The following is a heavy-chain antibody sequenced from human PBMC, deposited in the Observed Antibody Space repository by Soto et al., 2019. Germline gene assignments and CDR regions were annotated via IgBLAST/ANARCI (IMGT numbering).Heavy chain of an antibody. J-gene: IGHJ5*02. CDR3: VRRHASNWNDVGAENCFAP. V-gene: IGHV3-23*01. CDR1: GFTFSTYA. CDR2: MGAGGST. Sequence: EVQLLESGGGLVEPGGSLRLSCAASGFTFSTYAMSWVRQAPGKGLEWVSGMGAGGSTFSADSVKGGFIISSDNSKNTLDLQLTSLSAEDTAVYYCVRRHASNWNDVGAENCFAPWGQGTLVTASS. D-gene: IGHD1-20*01.